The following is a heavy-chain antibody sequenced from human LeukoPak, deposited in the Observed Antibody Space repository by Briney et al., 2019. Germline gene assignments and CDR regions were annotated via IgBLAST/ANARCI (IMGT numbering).Heavy chain of an antibody. CDR2: ISYDENNE. Sequence: GRSLRLSCAASGFTFSNYAMHWVRQAPGKGLEWVAVISYDENNEYYADSVKGRFTISRDNSKNTLYLQMNSLRAEDTAVYYCAKDPSSGWYPDYWGQGTLVTVSS. CDR3: AKDPSSGWYPDY. CDR1: GFTFSNYA. V-gene: IGHV3-30*04. D-gene: IGHD6-19*01. J-gene: IGHJ4*02.